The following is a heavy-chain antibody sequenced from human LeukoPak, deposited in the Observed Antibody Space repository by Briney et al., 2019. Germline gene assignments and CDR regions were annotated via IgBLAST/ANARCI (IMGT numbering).Heavy chain of an antibody. D-gene: IGHD2-2*01. J-gene: IGHJ5*02. CDR3: ARGPVGYCSSTSCSNWFDP. CDR2: INHSGST. Sequence: SETLSLTCAVYGGSLSGYYWSWVRQPPGKGLEWIGEINHSGSTNYNTSLKSRVTISVDTSKNQFSLKLSSVTAADTAVYYCARGPVGYCSSTSCSNWFDPWGQGTLVTVSS. V-gene: IGHV4-34*01. CDR1: GGSLSGYY.